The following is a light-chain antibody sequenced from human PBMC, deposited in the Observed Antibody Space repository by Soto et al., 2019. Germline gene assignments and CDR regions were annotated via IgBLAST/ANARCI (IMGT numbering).Light chain of an antibody. V-gene: IGKV3-20*01. Sequence: EIVLTQSPGTLSLSPGERATLSRRASQSVSSSYLAWYQQKPGQAPRLLIYGASSRATGFPDRFSGSGSGTDFTLTISRLEPEDFAVYYCQQYGSSPLLTFGGGTKVEIK. CDR2: GAS. CDR1: QSVSSSY. J-gene: IGKJ4*01. CDR3: QQYGSSPLLT.